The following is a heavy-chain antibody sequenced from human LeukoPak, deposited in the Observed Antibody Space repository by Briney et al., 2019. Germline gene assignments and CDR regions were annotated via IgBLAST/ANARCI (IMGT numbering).Heavy chain of an antibody. D-gene: IGHD3-10*01. V-gene: IGHV1-24*01. CDR3: ARGGAGTYYKRDGWFDP. Sequence: GASVKVSCKVSGYTLTELSMHWVRQAPGKGLEWMGGFDPEDGETIYAQKFQGRVTMTEDTSTDIAYMELNSLTSEDTAVYYCARGGAGTYYKRDGWFDPWGQGTVVTVSS. CDR2: FDPEDGET. CDR1: GYTLTELS. J-gene: IGHJ5*02.